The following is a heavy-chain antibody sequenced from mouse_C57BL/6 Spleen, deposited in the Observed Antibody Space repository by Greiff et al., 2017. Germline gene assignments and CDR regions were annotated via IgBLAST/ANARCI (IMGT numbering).Heavy chain of an antibody. V-gene: IGHV1-82*01. D-gene: IGHD1-1*01. CDR1: GYAFSSSW. CDR2: IYTGDGDT. CDR3: ARSGSSYWYFDV. Sequence: QVQLKQSGPELVKPGASVKISCKASGYAFSSSWMNWVKQRPGKGLEWIGRIYTGDGDTNYNGKFKGKATLTADKSSSTAYMQLSSLTSEDSAVYFCARSGSSYWYFDVWGTGTTVTVSS. J-gene: IGHJ1*03.